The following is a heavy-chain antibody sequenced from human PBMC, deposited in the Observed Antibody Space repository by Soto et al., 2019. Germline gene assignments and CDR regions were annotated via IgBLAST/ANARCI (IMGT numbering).Heavy chain of an antibody. J-gene: IGHJ4*02. D-gene: IGHD5-18*01. V-gene: IGHV3-48*01. CDR3: ARALQRGYSSGGDY. Sequence: PGGSLRLSCAASGFTFSSYSMNWVRQAPGKGLEWVSYISSSSSTIYYADSVKGRFTISRDNAKNSLYLQMNSLRAEDTAVYYCARALQRGYSSGGDYWGQGTLVTVSS. CDR2: ISSSSSTI. CDR1: GFTFSSYS.